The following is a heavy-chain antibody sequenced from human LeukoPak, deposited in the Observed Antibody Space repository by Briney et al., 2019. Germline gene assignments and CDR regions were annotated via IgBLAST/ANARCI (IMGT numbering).Heavy chain of an antibody. D-gene: IGHD7-27*01. CDR3: AIDPNWGTHS. J-gene: IGHJ4*02. CDR2: IGNNGGGV. Sequence: GGSLRLSCAASGFTFSTYTMYWVRHPPGKRLEWVSIIGNNGGGVHYADSVRGRFTISRDNSKNALYLQMNSLRVEDTAVYYCAIDPNWGTHSWGEGVLVTVSS. CDR1: GFTFSTYT. V-gene: IGHV3-23*01.